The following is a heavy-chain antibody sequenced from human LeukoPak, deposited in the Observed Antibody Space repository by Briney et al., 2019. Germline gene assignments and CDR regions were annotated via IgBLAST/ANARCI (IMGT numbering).Heavy chain of an antibody. V-gene: IGHV3-48*02. CDR1: GFIFSTYS. Sequence: GESLRLSCAVSGFIFSTYSMNWVRHVQGKGREWDSYISNSSTTIYYADSVKGRFTISRDNAKNSLYLQMNSLRDGDTAVYYCARVPYTTGTYDYWGQGTLVTVSS. CDR3: ARVPYTTGTYDY. D-gene: IGHD3-16*01. CDR2: ISNSSTTI. J-gene: IGHJ4*02.